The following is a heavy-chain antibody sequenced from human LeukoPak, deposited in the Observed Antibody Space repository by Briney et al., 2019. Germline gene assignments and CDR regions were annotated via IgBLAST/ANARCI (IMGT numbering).Heavy chain of an antibody. J-gene: IGHJ4*02. CDR1: GFTFSYYA. CDR3: AKQARSYYVPTFDY. D-gene: IGHD2/OR15-2a*01. Sequence: GGSLRLSCAASGFTFSYYAMSWVHQAPGKGLEWVSVISGSGGDTYYADSVKGRFAISRDNSKNTLYLQMNTLGVEDTAVYYCAKQARSYYVPTFDYWGQGTLVTVSS. V-gene: IGHV3-23*01. CDR2: ISGSGGDT.